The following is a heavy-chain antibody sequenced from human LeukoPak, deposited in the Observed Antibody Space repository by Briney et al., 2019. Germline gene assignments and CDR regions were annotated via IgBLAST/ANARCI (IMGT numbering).Heavy chain of an antibody. Sequence: SETLSLTCTVSGGSISSYYWSWIRRPPGKGLEWIGYIYYSGSTNYNPSLKSRVTISVDTSKNQFSLKLSSVTAADTAVYYCARAVVPAAIGAFDIWGQGTMVTVSS. D-gene: IGHD2-2*01. CDR1: GGSISSYY. V-gene: IGHV4-59*08. CDR2: IYYSGST. J-gene: IGHJ3*02. CDR3: ARAVVPAAIGAFDI.